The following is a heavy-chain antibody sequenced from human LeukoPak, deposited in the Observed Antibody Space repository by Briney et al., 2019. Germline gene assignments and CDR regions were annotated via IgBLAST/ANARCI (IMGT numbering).Heavy chain of an antibody. Sequence: ASVKVSCKASGYTFTSYDINWVRQATGQGLEWMGWMNPNSGNTGYAQKFQGRVTMTRNTSISTAYMELSSLRSEDTAVYYCARDFSGWYEYYFDYWGQGTLVTVSS. CDR3: ARDFSGWYEYYFDY. CDR2: MNPNSGNT. D-gene: IGHD6-19*01. CDR1: GYTFTSYD. J-gene: IGHJ4*02. V-gene: IGHV1-8*01.